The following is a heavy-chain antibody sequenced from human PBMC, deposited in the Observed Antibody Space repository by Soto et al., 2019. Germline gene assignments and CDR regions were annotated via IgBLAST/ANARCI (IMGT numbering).Heavy chain of an antibody. Sequence: PGGSLRLSCAASGFTFSSYAMSWVRQAPGKGLEWVSAISGSGGSTYYADSVKGRFTISRDNSKNTLYLQMNSLRAEDTAVYYCAKYVLRYFDWLFQFDYWGQGTLVTVSS. CDR3: AKYVLRYFDWLFQFDY. D-gene: IGHD3-9*01. J-gene: IGHJ4*02. CDR1: GFTFSSYA. V-gene: IGHV3-23*01. CDR2: ISGSGGST.